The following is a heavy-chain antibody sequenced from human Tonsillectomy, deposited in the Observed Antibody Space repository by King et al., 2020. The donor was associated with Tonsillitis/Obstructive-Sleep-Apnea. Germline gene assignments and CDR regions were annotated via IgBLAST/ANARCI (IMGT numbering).Heavy chain of an antibody. Sequence: VQLVESGGGLVQPGGSLRLSCAASGFTFSTYAMSWVRQAPGKGLEWVSAMSGSDPGTYRADSVKGRFTISRDNSKNTLYLQMNILRAEDTAVYYCAKGSAGHCSGTKCYEFDCWGQGTLVTVSS. CDR1: GFTFSTYA. D-gene: IGHD2-2*01. CDR3: AKGSAGHCSGTKCYEFDC. CDR2: MSGSDPGT. J-gene: IGHJ4*02. V-gene: IGHV3-23*04.